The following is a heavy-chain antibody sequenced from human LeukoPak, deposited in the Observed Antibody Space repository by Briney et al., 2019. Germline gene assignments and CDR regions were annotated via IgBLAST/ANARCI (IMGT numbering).Heavy chain of an antibody. J-gene: IGHJ4*02. CDR2: ISSDGGST. Sequence: GGSLRLSCAASGFTFSRYAMHCVREAPGKGLEYGSAISSDGGSTYYANSVKGRFTISRDNSKNTLYLQMGSLRAEDMAVYYCARAPHWDYYYGSGSYYDYWGQGTLVTVSS. CDR3: ARAPHWDYYYGSGSYYDY. D-gene: IGHD3-10*01. CDR1: GFTFSRYA. V-gene: IGHV3-64*01.